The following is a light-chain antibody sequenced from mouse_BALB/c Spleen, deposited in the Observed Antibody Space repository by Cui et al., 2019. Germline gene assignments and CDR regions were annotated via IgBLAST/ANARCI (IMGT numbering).Light chain of an antibody. Sequence: QIVPTQSLALMSASPGEKVTMTCSSSSSVSYMYWYQQKPRSSPKPWIYLTSNLASGVPARFSGSGSGTSYSLTISSMEAEDAATYYCQQWSSNPLTFGAGTKLELK. J-gene: IGKJ5*01. CDR2: LTS. CDR1: SSVSY. CDR3: QQWSSNPLT. V-gene: IGKV4-68*01.